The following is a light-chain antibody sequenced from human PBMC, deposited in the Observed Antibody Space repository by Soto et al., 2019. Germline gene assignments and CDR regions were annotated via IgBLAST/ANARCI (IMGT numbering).Light chain of an antibody. Sequence: DIQMTQSPSSLSASVGDRITITCRASQSINTYLNWFQQRPGKAPKLLIYAASSLQTGVPSRFSCSGSGTDFTLTISSLQPEDFATYYCQQSYHIPRTFGQGTQVEIK. CDR1: QSINTY. CDR3: QQSYHIPRT. CDR2: AAS. V-gene: IGKV1-39*01. J-gene: IGKJ1*01.